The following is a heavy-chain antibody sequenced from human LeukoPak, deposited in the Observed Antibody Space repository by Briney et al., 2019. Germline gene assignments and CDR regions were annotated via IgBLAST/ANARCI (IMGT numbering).Heavy chain of an antibody. J-gene: IGHJ3*02. CDR1: GFTISNNY. D-gene: IGHD3-10*01. CDR3: AKSNGYGLVDI. CDR2: IFYSGST. Sequence: GSLRLSCAASGFTISNNYIRWLRQPPGKGLEWIGNIFYSGSTYYSPSLKSRVTISLDTSRNQFSLKLNSVTAADTAVYYCAKSNGYGLVDIWGQGTMVTVSS. V-gene: IGHV4-59*12.